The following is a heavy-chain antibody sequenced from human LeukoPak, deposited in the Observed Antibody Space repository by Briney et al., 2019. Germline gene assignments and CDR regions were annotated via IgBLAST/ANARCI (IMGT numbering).Heavy chain of an antibody. V-gene: IGHV3-23*01. CDR3: AKGRGLYCSGDSCYGDY. D-gene: IGHD2-15*01. Sequence: GGTLRLSCAASGFTFSSYGMSWVRQAPGKGLEWVSAISGSGGSTYYADSVKGRFTISRDNSKNTLYLQMNSLRAEDTAVYYCAKGRGLYCSGDSCYGDYWGQGTLVTVSS. CDR2: ISGSGGST. J-gene: IGHJ4*02. CDR1: GFTFSSYG.